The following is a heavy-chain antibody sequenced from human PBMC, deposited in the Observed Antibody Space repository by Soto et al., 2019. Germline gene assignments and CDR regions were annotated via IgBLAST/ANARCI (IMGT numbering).Heavy chain of an antibody. D-gene: IGHD5-12*01. V-gene: IGHV3-30*18. CDR1: GFTFSSYG. CDR2: ISYDGSNK. CDR3: AKVMYGGYILYYFDY. Sequence: RLSCAASGFTFSSYGMHWVRQAPGKGLEWVAVISYDGSNKYYADSVKGRFTISRDNSKNTLYLQMNSLRAEDTALYYCAKVMYGGYILYYFDYWGQGTLVTVSS. J-gene: IGHJ4*02.